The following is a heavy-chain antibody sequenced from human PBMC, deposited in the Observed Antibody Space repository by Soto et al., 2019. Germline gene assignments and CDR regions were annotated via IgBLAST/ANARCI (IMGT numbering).Heavy chain of an antibody. CDR2: IKQDGSEK. V-gene: IGHV3-7*05. CDR1: GFTFSSYW. CDR3: ARAPSSSWPYYYYGMDV. Sequence: GGSLRLSCAASGFTFSSYWMSWVRQAPGKGLEWVANIKQDGSEKYYVDSVKGRFTISRDNAKNSLYLQMNSLRAEDTAVYYCARAPSSSWPYYYYGMDVWGQGTTVTVSS. J-gene: IGHJ6*02. D-gene: IGHD6-13*01.